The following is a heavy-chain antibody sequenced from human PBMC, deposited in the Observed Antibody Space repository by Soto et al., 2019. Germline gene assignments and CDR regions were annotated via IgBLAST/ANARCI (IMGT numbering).Heavy chain of an antibody. V-gene: IGHV4-4*07. D-gene: IGHD6-19*01. CDR2: IYTSGST. J-gene: IGHJ6*02. Sequence: QVQLQESGPGLVKPSETLSLTCTVSGGSISSYYWSWIRQPAGKGLEWIGRIYTSGSTNYNPSLKSRVTMSVDTSKNQFSLKLSSVTAADSAVYFCARGWYSSGWPTTYYYYGMDVWGQGTTVTVSS. CDR3: ARGWYSSGWPTTYYYYGMDV. CDR1: GGSISSYY.